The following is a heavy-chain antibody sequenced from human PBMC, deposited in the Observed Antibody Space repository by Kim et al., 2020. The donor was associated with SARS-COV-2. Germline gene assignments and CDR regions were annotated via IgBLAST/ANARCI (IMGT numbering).Heavy chain of an antibody. Sequence: GGSLRLSCAASGFTFTNYAMTWVRQAPGKGLEWVSAISGSDSSTYYADSVKGRFTISRDNSKNTLYLQMNSLRAEDTAVYYCAKDSERVVVITGWFDPWGQGTLVTVSS. CDR3: AKDSERVVVITGWFDP. J-gene: IGHJ5*02. CDR2: ISGSDSST. V-gene: IGHV3-23*01. CDR1: GFTFTNYA. D-gene: IGHD3-22*01.